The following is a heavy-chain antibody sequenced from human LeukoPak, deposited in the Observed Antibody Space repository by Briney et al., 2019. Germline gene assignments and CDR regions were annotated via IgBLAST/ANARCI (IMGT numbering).Heavy chain of an antibody. CDR2: IYYLGRT. D-gene: IGHD3-16*01. CDR1: GGSIRSRDYY. V-gene: IGHV4-39*01. Sequence: SETLSLTCTVSGGSIRSRDYYWGWIRQPPVKGLEWIGNIYYLGRTYYNPSLKSRVTLSVDTSKNQFSLKLSSVTAADTAVYYCARRGTGEPFDIWGQGTMVTVSS. J-gene: IGHJ3*02. CDR3: ARRGTGEPFDI.